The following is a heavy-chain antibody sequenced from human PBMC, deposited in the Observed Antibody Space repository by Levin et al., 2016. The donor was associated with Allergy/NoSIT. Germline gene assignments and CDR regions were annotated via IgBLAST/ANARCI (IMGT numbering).Heavy chain of an antibody. CDR2: IYPGDSDT. Sequence: VRQMPGKGLEWMGIIYPGDSDTRYSPSFQGQVTISADKSISTAYLQWSSLKASDTAMYYCARRGGVKDYYYYGMDVWGQGTTVTVSS. J-gene: IGHJ6*02. V-gene: IGHV5-51*01. D-gene: IGHD2-21*01. CDR3: ARRGGVKDYYYYGMDV.